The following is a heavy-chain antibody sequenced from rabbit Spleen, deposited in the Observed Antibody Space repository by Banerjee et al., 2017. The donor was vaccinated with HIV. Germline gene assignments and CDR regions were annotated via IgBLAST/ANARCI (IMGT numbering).Heavy chain of an antibody. CDR2: IDPVFGIT. Sequence: QLVESGGGLVKPEGSLKLSCTASGFTLSSYYMNWVRQAPGKGLEWIGYIDPVFGITYYANWVSGRFSISRENAQNTVFLQMTSLTAADTATYFCARDGAGGTYFALWGPGTLVTVS. V-gene: IGHV1S7*01. CDR3: ARDGAGGTYFAL. CDR1: GFTLSSYY. J-gene: IGHJ4*01. D-gene: IGHD8-1*01.